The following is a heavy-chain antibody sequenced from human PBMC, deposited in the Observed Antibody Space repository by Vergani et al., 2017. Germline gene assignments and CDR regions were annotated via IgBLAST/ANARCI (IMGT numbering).Heavy chain of an antibody. Sequence: QVQLVQSGAEVKKPGASVKVSCKASGYTFTSYYMHWVRQAPGQGLEWMGIINPSGGSTSYAQKFQGRVTMTRDTSTSTVYMELSSLRSEDTAVYYCAGEPPRHSGSNQKRPATQGMDNYWGQGTLVTVSS. J-gene: IGHJ4*02. V-gene: IGHV1-46*01. D-gene: IGHD1-26*01. CDR2: INPSGGST. CDR1: GYTFTSYY. CDR3: AGEPPRHSGSNQKRPATQGMDNY.